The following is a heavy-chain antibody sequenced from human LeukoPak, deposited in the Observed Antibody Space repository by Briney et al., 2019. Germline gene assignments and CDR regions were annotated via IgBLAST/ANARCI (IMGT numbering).Heavy chain of an antibody. CDR2: NYYSGST. Sequence: SETLSLTCTVSGGSISSSSDYWGWIRQPPGKGLEWIGSNYYSGSTYYNPSLKSRVTISVDTANNQFSLKLSSVTAADTALYYCARRRKYYYDSSGYFPWGQGTLVTVSS. J-gene: IGHJ5*02. CDR3: ARRRKYYYDSSGYFP. D-gene: IGHD3-22*01. CDR1: GGSISSSSDY. V-gene: IGHV4-39*01.